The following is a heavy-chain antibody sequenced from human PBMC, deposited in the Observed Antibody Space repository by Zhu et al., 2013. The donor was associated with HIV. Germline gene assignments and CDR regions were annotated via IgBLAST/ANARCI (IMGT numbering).Heavy chain of an antibody. Sequence: EVQLVESGGDLVQPGGPVRLSCTASGFTFSNDWMTWVRQAPGKGLEWVASINRDESETYFVDSVRGRFTVSRDNAKTSFYLYMHNVRVEDTALYYCVRGYFYFDYWGQGALVNVSS. D-gene: IGHD3-10*01. CDR2: INRDESET. V-gene: IGHV3-7*04. CDR1: GFTFSNDW. CDR3: VRGYFYFDY. J-gene: IGHJ4*02.